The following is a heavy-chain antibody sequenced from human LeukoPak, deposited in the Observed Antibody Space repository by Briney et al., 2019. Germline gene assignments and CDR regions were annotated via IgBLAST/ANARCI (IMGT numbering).Heavy chain of an antibody. V-gene: IGHV1-69*06. CDR2: IIPIIGKA. J-gene: IGHJ6*02. Sequence: ASVTVSCKASGGTFSSYAISWVRQAPGQGLEWMGGIIPIIGKANYAQKFQGRVTITADKSTSTAYMEPSSLRSEDTAVYYCARAVVVVPAATYYYYYYGMDVWGQGTTVTVSS. CDR1: GGTFSSYA. D-gene: IGHD2-2*01. CDR3: ARAVVVVPAATYYYYYYGMDV.